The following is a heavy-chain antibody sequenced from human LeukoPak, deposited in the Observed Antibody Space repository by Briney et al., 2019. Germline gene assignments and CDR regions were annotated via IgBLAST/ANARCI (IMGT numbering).Heavy chain of an antibody. V-gene: IGHV3-49*03. Sequence: GGSLRLSCTASGFTFGDYAMSWFRQAPGKGLEWVGFIRSKAYGGTTEYAASVKGRFAISRDDSKSIAYLQMNSLKTEDTAVYYCTSLYSSSWYGGSDYWGQGTLVTVSS. J-gene: IGHJ4*02. CDR2: IRSKAYGGTT. D-gene: IGHD6-13*01. CDR3: TSLYSSSWYGGSDY. CDR1: GFTFGDYA.